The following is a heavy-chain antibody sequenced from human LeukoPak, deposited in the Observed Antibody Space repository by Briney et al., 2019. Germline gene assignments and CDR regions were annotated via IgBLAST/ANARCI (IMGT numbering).Heavy chain of an antibody. Sequence: ASVNVSCKASRYTFTSYGICWVRQAAGQRGEGMGWSSAYNGNTNNAQKLQGRVTMTTDTYTTTAYMYLRNLTADETAVYYCARSGRRSGSYYTLIYYYYYYGMDVWGKGTTVTVSS. J-gene: IGHJ6*04. V-gene: IGHV1-18*04. CDR3: ARSGRRSGSYYTLIYYYYYYGMDV. CDR1: RYTFTSYG. CDR2: SSAYNGNT. D-gene: IGHD3-10*01.